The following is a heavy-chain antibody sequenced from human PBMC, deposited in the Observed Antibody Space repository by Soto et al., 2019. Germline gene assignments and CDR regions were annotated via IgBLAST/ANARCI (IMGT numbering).Heavy chain of an antibody. D-gene: IGHD6-19*01. J-gene: IGHJ6*02. Sequence: GGSRRLCCAASGFTFSSYAVSGVRQAPGKGLEWVSAISGSGGSTYYADSVKGRFTISRDNSKNTLYLQMNSLRAEDTAVYYSAKDSFTWLIYYYYGMDVWGQGTTVTSP. CDR1: GFTFSSYA. V-gene: IGHV3-23*01. CDR3: AKDSFTWLIYYYYGMDV. CDR2: ISGSGGST.